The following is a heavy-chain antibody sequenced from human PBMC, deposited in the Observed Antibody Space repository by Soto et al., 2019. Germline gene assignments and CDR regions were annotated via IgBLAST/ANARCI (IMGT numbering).Heavy chain of an antibody. D-gene: IGHD2-15*01. Sequence: GESLKISCKGSGYSFTSYWIGWVRQMPGKGLEWMGIIYPGDSDTRYSPSFQGQVTISADKSISTAYLQWSSLKASDTAMYYCVLGYCSGGSCYPAWFDPWGQGTLVTVSS. J-gene: IGHJ5*02. V-gene: IGHV5-51*01. CDR2: IYPGDSDT. CDR3: VLGYCSGGSCYPAWFDP. CDR1: GYSFTSYW.